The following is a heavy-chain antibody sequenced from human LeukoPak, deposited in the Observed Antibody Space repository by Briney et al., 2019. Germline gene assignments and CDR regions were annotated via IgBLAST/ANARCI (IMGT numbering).Heavy chain of an antibody. D-gene: IGHD3-10*01. V-gene: IGHV3-30*18. CDR2: ISYDGSNK. CDR1: GFTFSSYD. J-gene: IGHJ4*02. Sequence: GGSLRLSCAASGFTFSSYDMHWVRQAPGKGLEWVAVISYDGSNKYYADSVKGRFTISRDNSKNTLYLQMNSLRAEDTAVYYCAKDRGTYYFDYWGQGTLVTVSS. CDR3: AKDRGTYYFDY.